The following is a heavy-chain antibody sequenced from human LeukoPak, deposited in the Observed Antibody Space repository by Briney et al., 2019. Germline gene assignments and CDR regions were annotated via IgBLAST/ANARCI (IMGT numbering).Heavy chain of an antibody. J-gene: IGHJ4*02. CDR3: AKRPPAKQQLYYFDS. V-gene: IGHV3-23*01. Sequence: GGSLRLSCAASGFTFSSSAMSWVRQAPGKELEWVSVITGSGGNTYYAESVKGRFTISRDNSKNTLYLQMNSLRAEDTATYYCAKRPPAKQQLYYFDSWGQGALVTVSS. CDR2: ITGSGGNT. D-gene: IGHD1-1*01. CDR1: GFTFSSSA.